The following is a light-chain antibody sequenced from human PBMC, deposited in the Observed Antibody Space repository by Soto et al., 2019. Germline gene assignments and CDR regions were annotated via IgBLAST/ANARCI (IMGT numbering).Light chain of an antibody. J-gene: IGKJ5*01. CDR2: GAS. V-gene: IGKV3D-20*02. CDR3: QQRSNWPWT. Sequence: ELVLTHSPGTLSLSPWEIATLSCRASQSVSNNYLAWYQQKPVQAPRLLIYGASTRDTHIPDRFSGSGSGTDYTLTITNLEPEDFAIYYCQQRSNWPWTFGQGTRLEIK. CDR1: QSVSNNY.